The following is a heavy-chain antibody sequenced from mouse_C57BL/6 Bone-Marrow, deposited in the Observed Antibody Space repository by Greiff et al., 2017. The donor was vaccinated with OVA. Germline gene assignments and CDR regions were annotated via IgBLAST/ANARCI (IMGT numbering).Heavy chain of an antibody. CDR3: AREGAFITTVVATGYFDY. Sequence: QVQLQQPGAELVMPGASVKLSCKASGYTFTSYWMHWVKQRPGQGLEWIGEIDPSDSYTNYNQKFKGKSTLTVDKSSSTGYMQLSSLTSENSAVYYCAREGAFITTVVATGYFDYWGQGTTLTVSS. CDR1: GYTFTSYW. D-gene: IGHD1-1*01. CDR2: IDPSDSYT. J-gene: IGHJ2*01. V-gene: IGHV1-69*01.